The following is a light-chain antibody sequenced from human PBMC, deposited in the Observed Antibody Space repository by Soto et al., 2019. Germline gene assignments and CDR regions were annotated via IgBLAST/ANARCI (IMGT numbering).Light chain of an antibody. CDR2: GAS. V-gene: IGKV3-20*01. CDR1: QSVTTNY. CDR3: RQYGSSGS. Sequence: FTQSPLTLSVYPAERATLSFRGSQSVTTNYLAWYKQNPGQALRLLVSGASDRATGITDRFSGSGSGTDFTLTSRRLEPGEFAVYYCRQYGSSGSFGQG. J-gene: IGKJ5*01.